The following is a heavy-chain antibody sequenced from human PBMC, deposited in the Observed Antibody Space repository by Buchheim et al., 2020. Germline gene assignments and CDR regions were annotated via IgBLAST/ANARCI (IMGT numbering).Heavy chain of an antibody. J-gene: IGHJ4*02. V-gene: IGHV1-2*02. CDR2: VNPNSGGT. Sequence: QVQLVQSGVEVKEPGASVKVSCKTSGYIFTGFYMHWLRQAPGQGLEWMGWVNPNSGGTMYAQNFQGRVVMTRDTSISAANMELSGLRSDDTAVYYCAKSAGISSFYFDLWGQGTL. D-gene: IGHD6-6*01. CDR1: GYIFTGFY. CDR3: AKSAGISSFYFDL.